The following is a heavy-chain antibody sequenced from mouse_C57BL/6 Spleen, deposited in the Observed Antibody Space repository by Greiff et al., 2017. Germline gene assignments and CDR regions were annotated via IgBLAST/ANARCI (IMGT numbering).Heavy chain of an antibody. CDR1: GYTFTSYW. V-gene: IGHV1-64*01. J-gene: IGHJ1*03. Sequence: VQLQQPGAELVKPGASVKLSCKASGYTFTSYWMHWVKQRPGQGLEWIGMIHPNSGSTNYNEKFKSKATLTVDKSSSTAYMQLSGLTSEDSAVYYCARDGSSNWYFDVWGTGTTVTVSS. CDR2: IHPNSGST. D-gene: IGHD1-1*01. CDR3: ARDGSSNWYFDV.